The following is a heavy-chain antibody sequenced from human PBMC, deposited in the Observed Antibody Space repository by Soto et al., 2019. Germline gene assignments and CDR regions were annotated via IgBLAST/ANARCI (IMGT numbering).Heavy chain of an antibody. J-gene: IGHJ6*02. Sequence: FQLVQSGAEVKKPGTSMKVSCKASGYTFRDDGISCVRQAPGQGLEWMGWISTYSGNTDYAQNVRARVSLTTDTATSTAYMELTRLTSADTAVYYWARAVGHCTSSGSCYSSTFSNYKYALDVWGQGTTLTVS. CDR3: ARAVGHCTSSGSCYSSTFSNYKYALDV. CDR1: GYTFRDDG. CDR2: ISTYSGNT. D-gene: IGHD2-2*01. V-gene: IGHV1-18*01.